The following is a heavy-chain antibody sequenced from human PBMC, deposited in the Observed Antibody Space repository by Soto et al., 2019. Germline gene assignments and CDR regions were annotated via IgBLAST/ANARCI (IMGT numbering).Heavy chain of an antibody. V-gene: IGHV3-23*01. D-gene: IGHD2-2*02. CDR1: GFTFSSYA. CDR2: ISGSGGST. Sequence: GGSLRLSCAASGFTFSSYAMSWVRQAPGKGLEWVSAISGSGGSTYYADSVKGRFTISRDNSKNTLYLQMNSLRAEDTAVYYCAKELYVPAAIGYYFDYWGQGTLVTVSS. J-gene: IGHJ4*02. CDR3: AKELYVPAAIGYYFDY.